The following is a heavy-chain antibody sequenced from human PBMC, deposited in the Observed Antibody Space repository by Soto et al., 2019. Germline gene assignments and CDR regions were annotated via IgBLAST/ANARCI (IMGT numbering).Heavy chain of an antibody. CDR3: AKPVSSGWPSPFDY. CDR1: RFTFSNYA. V-gene: IGHV3-23*01. D-gene: IGHD6-19*01. Sequence: GGSLRLSCAASRFTFSNYAMSWVRQAPGKGLEWVSAISGSGGSTYYADSVKGRFTISRDNSKNTLYLQMNSLRAEDTAVYYCAKPVSSGWPSPFDYWGQGTLVTVSS. CDR2: ISGSGGST. J-gene: IGHJ4*02.